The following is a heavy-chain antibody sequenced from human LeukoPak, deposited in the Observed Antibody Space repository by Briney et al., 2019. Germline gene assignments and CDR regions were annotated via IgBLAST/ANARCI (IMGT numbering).Heavy chain of an antibody. CDR2: IYYSGSI. Sequence: PSETLSLTCTVSGGSISSGDYYWSWIRQPPGKGLEWIGYIYYSGSIYYNPSLKSRVTISVDTSKNQFSLKLSSVTAADTAVYYCARASSHYDFWSGYYTPGPFDYWGQGTLVTVSS. J-gene: IGHJ4*02. V-gene: IGHV4-30-4*01. CDR3: ARASSHYDFWSGYYTPGPFDY. CDR1: GGSISSGDYY. D-gene: IGHD3-3*01.